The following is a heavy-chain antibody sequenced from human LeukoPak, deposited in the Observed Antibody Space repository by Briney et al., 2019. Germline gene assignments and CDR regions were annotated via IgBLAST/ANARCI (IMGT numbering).Heavy chain of an antibody. V-gene: IGHV3-48*02. D-gene: IGHD3-10*01. CDR1: GFTFSSYS. Sequence: GGSLRLSCAASGFTFSSYSMSWVRQAPGRGVEWLSFITTTSTAIYYADSVKGRFTISRDNAKNSLYLQMDSLRDEDTAVYYCARVRVGYYFDYWGQGTLVTVSS. CDR2: ITTTSTAI. J-gene: IGHJ4*02. CDR3: ARVRVGYYFDY.